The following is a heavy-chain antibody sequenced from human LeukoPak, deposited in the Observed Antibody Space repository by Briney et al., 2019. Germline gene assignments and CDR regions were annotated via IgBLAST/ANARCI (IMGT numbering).Heavy chain of an antibody. Sequence: GGSLRLSCAASGFTFSSYWMHWVRQAPGKGLVWVSYISSSSNAIYYADSVKGRFTISRDNAENSVSLQMNSLRAEDTAVYYCVRGRGSGFDYWGQGTLVTVSS. D-gene: IGHD3-3*01. V-gene: IGHV3-48*01. CDR2: ISSSSNAI. CDR1: GFTFSSYW. J-gene: IGHJ4*02. CDR3: VRGRGSGFDY.